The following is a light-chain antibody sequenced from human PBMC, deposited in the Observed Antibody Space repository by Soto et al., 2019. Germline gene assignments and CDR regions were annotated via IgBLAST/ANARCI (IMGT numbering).Light chain of an antibody. CDR1: QNIENY. CDR2: STS. CDR3: QQSSNIPWT. J-gene: IGKJ1*01. Sequence: IQLTQSPSSLSASVGDRVTVSCRSSQNIENYLSWYVQRPGKAPELLVYSTSKLKSGVLSRFRGSGSGTDFSLTISSLQSEYFGTYYCQQSSNIPWTFGQGPTVEIK. V-gene: IGKV1-39*01.